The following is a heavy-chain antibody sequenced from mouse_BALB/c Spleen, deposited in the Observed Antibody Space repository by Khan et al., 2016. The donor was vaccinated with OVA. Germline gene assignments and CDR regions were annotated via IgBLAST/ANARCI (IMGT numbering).Heavy chain of an antibody. J-gene: IGHJ3*01. CDR2: ISSCYGYA. V-gene: IGHV1S137*01. Sequence: QVQLQQSGAELVRPGVSVKISCKGSGYTFTDYAMHWVKQSHAKSLEWIGVISSCYGYANYTQKFKGKATMTVAKSSSTAYMELARLTSEDSAIYYCARGSGTARFAYWGQGTLVTVSA. CDR1: GYTFTDYA. D-gene: IGHD1-3*01. CDR3: ARGSGTARFAY.